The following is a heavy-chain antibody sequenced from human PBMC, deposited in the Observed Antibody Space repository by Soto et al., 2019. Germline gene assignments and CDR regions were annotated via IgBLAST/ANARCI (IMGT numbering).Heavy chain of an antibody. CDR2: INHSGST. Sequence: PSETLSLTCAVYGGSFSGYYWSWIRQPPGKGLEWIGEINHSGSTNYNPSLKSRVTISVGTSKNQFSLKLSSVTAADTAVYYCARGGYSGSYIPRPARFYTWGQGTLVT. CDR3: ARGGYSGSYIPRPARFYT. J-gene: IGHJ5*02. CDR1: GGSFSGYY. D-gene: IGHD1-26*01. V-gene: IGHV4-34*01.